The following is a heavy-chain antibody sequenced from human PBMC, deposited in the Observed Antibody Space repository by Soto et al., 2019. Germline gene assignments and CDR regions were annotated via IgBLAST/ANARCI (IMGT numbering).Heavy chain of an antibody. V-gene: IGHV4-4*02. CDR1: GGSISSSNW. CDR3: AREGPDYGGNPAFDY. CDR2: IYHSGST. J-gene: IGHJ4*02. Sequence: QVQLQESGPGLVKPSGTLSLTCAVSGGSISSSNWWSWVRQPPGKGLEWIGEIYHSGSTNYNPSLKSRVTLSVDKSKNQFSLKLSSVTAADTAVYYCAREGPDYGGNPAFDYWGQGTLVTVSS. D-gene: IGHD4-17*01.